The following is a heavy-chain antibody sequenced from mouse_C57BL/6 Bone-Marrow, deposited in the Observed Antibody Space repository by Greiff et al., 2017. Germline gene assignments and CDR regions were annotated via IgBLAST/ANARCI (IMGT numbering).Heavy chain of an antibody. CDR1: GYTFTDYY. CDR2: INPYNGGT. D-gene: IGHD1-1*01. V-gene: IGHV1-19*01. J-gene: IGHJ2*01. Sequence: EVQLQQSGPVLVKPGASVKMSCKASGYTFTDYYMNWVKPSHGKSLEWIGVINPYNGGTSYNQKFKGKATLTVDKSSSTAYMELNSLTSEDSAVYYCARDHYGSSDYWGQGTTLTVSS. CDR3: ARDHYGSSDY.